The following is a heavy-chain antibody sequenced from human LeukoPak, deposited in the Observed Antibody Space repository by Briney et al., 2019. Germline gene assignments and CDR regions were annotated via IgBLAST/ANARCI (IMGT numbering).Heavy chain of an antibody. V-gene: IGHV3-9*01. CDR1: GYTFDDYA. CDR2: ISWNSGSI. D-gene: IGHD5-18*01. Sequence: PGGSLRLSCEASGYTFDDYAMHWVRQAPGKGLEWVSGISWNSGSIGYADSVKGRFSISRDNGKNSLYLQMNSLRTEDTALYYCAKGHTYGLGESYLAIWGQGTLVSVSS. CDR3: AKGHTYGLGESYLAI. J-gene: IGHJ4*02.